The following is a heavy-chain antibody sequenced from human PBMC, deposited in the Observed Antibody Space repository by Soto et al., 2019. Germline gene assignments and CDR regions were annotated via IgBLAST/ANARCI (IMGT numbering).Heavy chain of an antibody. V-gene: IGHV1-3*04. Sequence: VASVKVSCKASGYNFTTYAMLWVRQAPGQRPEWMGWINTGNGNTKYSPKFQGRVTITRDTSASTAYMELSSLKSEDTAVYYCAREGGSRYFDWLYSNYGMDVWGQGTTVTVSS. J-gene: IGHJ6*02. CDR1: GYNFTTYA. CDR2: INTGNGNT. D-gene: IGHD3-9*01. CDR3: AREGGSRYFDWLYSNYGMDV.